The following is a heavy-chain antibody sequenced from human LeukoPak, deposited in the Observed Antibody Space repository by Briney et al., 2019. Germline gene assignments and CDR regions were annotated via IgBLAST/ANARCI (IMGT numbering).Heavy chain of an antibody. CDR2: IYSGGST. D-gene: IGHD3-16*02. CDR1: GFTVSSNY. CDR3: ARTKARVIAPDY. V-gene: IGHV3-66*01. J-gene: IGHJ4*02. Sequence: GGSLRLSCAASGFTVSSNYMSWVRQAPGKGLEWVSVIYSGGSTYYADSVKGRFTISRDNSKNTLYLQMNSLRAEDTAVYYGARTKARVIAPDYWGQGTLVTVSS.